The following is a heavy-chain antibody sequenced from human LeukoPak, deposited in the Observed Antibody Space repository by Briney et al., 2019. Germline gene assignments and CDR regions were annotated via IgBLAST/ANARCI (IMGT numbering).Heavy chain of an antibody. CDR3: ARDLGGIVVDYAFDI. D-gene: IGHD2-15*01. CDR1: GFTFSSYA. V-gene: IGHV3-30-3*01. J-gene: IGHJ3*02. CDR2: ISYDGSNK. Sequence: PGGSLRLSCAASGFTFSSYAMHWVRQAPGKGLEWVAVISYDGSNKYYADSVKGRFTISRDNSKNTLYLQMNSLRAEDTAVYYCARDLGGIVVDYAFDIWGQGTMVTVSS.